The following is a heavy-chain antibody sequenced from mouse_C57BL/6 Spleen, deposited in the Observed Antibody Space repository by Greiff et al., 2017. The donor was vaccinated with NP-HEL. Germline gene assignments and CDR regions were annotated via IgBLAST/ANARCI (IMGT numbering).Heavy chain of an antibody. CDR2: IYPGDGDT. V-gene: IGHV1-82*01. J-gene: IGHJ2*01. CDR1: GYAFSSSW. Sequence: QVQLKESGPELVKPGASVKISCKASGYAFSSSWMNWVKQRPGKGLEWIGGIYPGDGDTNYNGKFKGKATLTADKSSSTAYMQLSSLTSEDSAVYFCARSNYLFDYWGQGTTLTVSS. D-gene: IGHD2-5*01. CDR3: ARSNYLFDY.